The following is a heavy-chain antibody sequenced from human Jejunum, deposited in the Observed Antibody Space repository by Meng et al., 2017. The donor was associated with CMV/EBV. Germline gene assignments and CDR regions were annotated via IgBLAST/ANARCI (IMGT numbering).Heavy chain of an antibody. D-gene: IGHD2-15*01. CDR3: AKDSTGYCSGRTCYSDHFDS. V-gene: IGHV3-30*02. J-gene: IGHJ4*01. CDR2: IRNDGTNK. CDR1: GFTFSSYG. Sequence: QVQLVESGGGVVQPGGSLRLSCAASGFTFSSYGMHFVREAPGKGLEWVAFIRNDGTNKDYADSVRSRFSISRDNSGNTLYLEMNSLRAEDTAMYYCAKDSTGYCSGRTCYSDHFDSWGPGTMVTVS.